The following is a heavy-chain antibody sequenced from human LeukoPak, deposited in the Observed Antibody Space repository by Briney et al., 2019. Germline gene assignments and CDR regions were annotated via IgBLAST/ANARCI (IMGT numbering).Heavy chain of an antibody. CDR3: ATAGDWLHEPFDL. V-gene: IGHV3-11*01. Sequence: GGSLRLSCAASGFSLSDYYMGWIRQAPGKGLEWVSCISSRANIIYYADSLKGRFTISRDNAMNSMFLQMNGLRAEDTALYYCATAGDWLHEPFDLWGQGTMVTVSS. CDR1: GFSLSDYY. J-gene: IGHJ3*01. D-gene: IGHD3/OR15-3a*01. CDR2: ISSRANII.